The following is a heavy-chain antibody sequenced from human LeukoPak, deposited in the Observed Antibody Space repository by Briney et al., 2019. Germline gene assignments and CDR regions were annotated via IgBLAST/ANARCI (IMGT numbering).Heavy chain of an antibody. CDR2: INHSGST. V-gene: IGHV4-34*01. D-gene: IGHD3-16*02. Sequence: SETLSLTCAVYGGSFNGYYWSWIRQPPGKGLEWIGEINHSGSTNYNPSLKSRVTISIDTSKNQFSLKLSSVTAADTAVYYCAREGGSYRPLVYSARETLVTVSS. J-gene: IGHJ4*02. CDR3: AREGGSYRPLVY. CDR1: GGSFNGYY.